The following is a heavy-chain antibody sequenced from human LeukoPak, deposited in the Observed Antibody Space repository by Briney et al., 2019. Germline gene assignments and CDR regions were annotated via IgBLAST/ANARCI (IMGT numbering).Heavy chain of an antibody. CDR3: AGVSGSYYVLY. Sequence: SETLSLTCTVSGGSISSYYWSWIRQPPGKGLEWIGYIYYSGSTNYNPSLKSRVTISVDTSKNQFSLKLSSVTAADTAVHYCAGVSGSYYVLYWGQGTLVTVSS. J-gene: IGHJ4*02. D-gene: IGHD1-26*01. V-gene: IGHV4-59*01. CDR2: IYYSGST. CDR1: GGSISSYY.